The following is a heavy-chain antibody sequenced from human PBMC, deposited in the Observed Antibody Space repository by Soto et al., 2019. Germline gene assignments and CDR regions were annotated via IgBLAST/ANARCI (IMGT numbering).Heavy chain of an antibody. J-gene: IGHJ4*02. CDR1: GFTFSSYW. CDR3: ARVLGSGVFEY. Sequence: EVQLVESGGGLVQPGGSLRLSCAASGFTFSSYWMHWVRQAPGKGLVWVSRINSEGSSTGYADSLKGRFPISRDHAKKTLYLQMDSLRAEDTAVYYCARVLGSGVFEYWGQGTRVTVSS. V-gene: IGHV3-74*01. D-gene: IGHD7-27*01. CDR2: INSEGSST.